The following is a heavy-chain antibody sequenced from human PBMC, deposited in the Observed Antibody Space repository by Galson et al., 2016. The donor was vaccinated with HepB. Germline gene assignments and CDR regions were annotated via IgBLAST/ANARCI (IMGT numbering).Heavy chain of an antibody. D-gene: IGHD1-14*01. V-gene: IGHV3-21*04. J-gene: IGHJ4*02. CDR2: ISSSSTYI. CDR3: AHGKVPYLLTTFDY. CDR1: GFTFSSFH. Sequence: SLRLSCAASGFTFSSFHMNWVRQAPGRGLEWVSSISSSSTYIEYADSVKGRFTISRDNAKNTLYLQMNSLRAEDTAVYYCAHGKVPYLLTTFDYWGQGTLATVSS.